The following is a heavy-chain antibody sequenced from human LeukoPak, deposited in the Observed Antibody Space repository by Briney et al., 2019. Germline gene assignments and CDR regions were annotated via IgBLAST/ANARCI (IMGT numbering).Heavy chain of an antibody. CDR1: GYSFTSYW. D-gene: IGHD5-24*01. CDR3: AKVREMPTKSSYDAFDI. Sequence: GESLKISCKGSGYSFTSYWIGWVRQMPGKGLEWMGIIYPGDSDTRYSPFFQGQVTISADESISTAYLQWSSLKVSDTAMYYCAKVREMPTKSSYDAFDIWGQGTMVTVSS. CDR2: IYPGDSDT. V-gene: IGHV5-51*01. J-gene: IGHJ3*02.